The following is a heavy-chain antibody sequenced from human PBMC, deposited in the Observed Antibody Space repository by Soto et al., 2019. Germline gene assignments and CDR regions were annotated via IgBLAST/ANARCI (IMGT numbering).Heavy chain of an antibody. V-gene: IGHV1-69*01. Sequence: QVQLVQSGAEVKKPGSSVKVSCKASGGTFSSYAISWVRQAPGQGIEWMGGIIPIFGTANYAQKFQGRVTITEDESTSTAYMELSSLRVEDTAVYYCARPGGFLPYYYYYYGMDVWGKGPTVTVSS. CDR1: GGTFSSYA. J-gene: IGHJ6*04. CDR2: IIPIFGTA. D-gene: IGHD3-3*01. CDR3: ARPGGFLPYYYYYYGMDV.